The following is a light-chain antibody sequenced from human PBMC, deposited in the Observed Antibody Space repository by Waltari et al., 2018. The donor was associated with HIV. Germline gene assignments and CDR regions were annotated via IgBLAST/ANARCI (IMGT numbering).Light chain of an antibody. CDR3: SAWDSRLSAWV. J-gene: IGLJ3*02. V-gene: IGLV10-54*04. CDR2: RNN. CDR1: RDNVGNQG. Sequence: QAALTQPPSVPEDLTHTATLTCTGTRDNVGNQGAVCLQQHQGHPPKLLSFRNNNRPPGISERFSTSRSGDIASLIIFDVQAEDGADYYCSAWDSRLSAWVFGGGTRLTVL.